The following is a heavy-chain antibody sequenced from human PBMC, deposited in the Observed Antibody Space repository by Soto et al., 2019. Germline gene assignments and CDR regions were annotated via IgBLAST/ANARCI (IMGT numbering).Heavy chain of an antibody. CDR2: IIPIVGTA. Sequence: QVQLVQSGAEVKKPGSSVKVSCKASGSTFSSYAISWVRQAPGQGLEWMGGIIPIVGTANYAQKFQGRVTITADESTSTAYMELSSLGSEVTAVYYCARGNYYDSSGSGDYWGQGTLVTVSS. V-gene: IGHV1-69*12. CDR3: ARGNYYDSSGSGDY. CDR1: GSTFSSYA. J-gene: IGHJ4*02. D-gene: IGHD3-22*01.